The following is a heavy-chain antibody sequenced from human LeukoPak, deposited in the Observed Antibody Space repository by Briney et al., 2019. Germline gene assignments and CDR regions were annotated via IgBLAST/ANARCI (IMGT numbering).Heavy chain of an antibody. CDR3: ARSRRSGSYWSTAPGYFDY. V-gene: IGHV4-61*05. J-gene: IGHJ4*02. CDR2: IYYSGST. Sequence: SETLSLTCTVSGGSISSSSYYWGWLRQPPGKGLEWLGYIYYSGSTNYNPSLKSRVTISVNTSKNQFSLKLSSVTAADTAVYYCARSRRSGSYWSTAPGYFDYWGQGTLVTVSS. CDR1: GGSISSSSYY. D-gene: IGHD1-26*01.